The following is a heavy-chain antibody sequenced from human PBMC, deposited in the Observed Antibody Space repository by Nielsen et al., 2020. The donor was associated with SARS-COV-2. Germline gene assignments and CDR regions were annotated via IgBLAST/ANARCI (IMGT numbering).Heavy chain of an antibody. CDR3: ARDLRYSSGWYSSAEYFQH. Sequence: GESLKISCAASGFTVSSNYMSWVRQAPGKGLEWVSVIYSGGSTYYADSVKGRFTISRDNSKNTLYLQMNSLRAEDTAVYYCARDLRYSSGWYSSAEYFQHWGQGTLVTVSS. J-gene: IGHJ1*01. V-gene: IGHV3-53*01. CDR1: GFTVSSNY. D-gene: IGHD6-19*01. CDR2: IYSGGST.